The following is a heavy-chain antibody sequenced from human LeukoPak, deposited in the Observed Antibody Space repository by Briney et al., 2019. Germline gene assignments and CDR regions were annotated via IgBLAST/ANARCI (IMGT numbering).Heavy chain of an antibody. CDR1: GGTFSSYA. V-gene: IGHV1-69*13. D-gene: IGHD6-25*01. J-gene: IGHJ6*03. CDR3: ASPLGGYDYYYYYMDV. Sequence: SVKVSCKASGGTFSSYAISWVRQAPGQGLEWMGGIIPIFGTANYAQKFQGRVTITADESTSTAYMELSSLRSEDTAVYYCASPLGGYDYYYYYMDVWGKGTTVTVSS. CDR2: IIPIFGTA.